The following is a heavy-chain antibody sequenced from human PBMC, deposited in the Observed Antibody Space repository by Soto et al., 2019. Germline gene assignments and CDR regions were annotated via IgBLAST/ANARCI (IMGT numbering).Heavy chain of an antibody. CDR1: GGTFSSYA. CDR2: IIPIFGTA. Sequence: SVKVSCKASGGTFSSYAISWLRQAPGQGLEWMGGIIPIFGTANYAQKFQGRVTITADESTSTAYMELSSLRSEDTAVYYCARCSSWDNWFDPWGQGTLVTVSS. J-gene: IGHJ5*02. V-gene: IGHV1-69*13. CDR3: ARCSSWDNWFDP. D-gene: IGHD6-13*01.